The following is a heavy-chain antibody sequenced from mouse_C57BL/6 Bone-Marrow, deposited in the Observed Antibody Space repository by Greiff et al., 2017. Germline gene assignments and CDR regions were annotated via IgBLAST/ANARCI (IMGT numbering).Heavy chain of an antibody. D-gene: IGHD2-4*01. CDR1: GYSITSGYY. CDR2: ISYDGSN. J-gene: IGHJ3*01. CDR3: ARDDDYDGGFAY. V-gene: IGHV3-6*01. Sequence: EVQLQQSGPGLVKPSQSLSLTCSVTGYSITSGYYWNWIRQFPGNKLEWMGYISYDGSNNYKPTLKNRISITRDTSKNQFFLKLNSVTTEDTATYYCARDDDYDGGFAYWGQGTLVTVSA.